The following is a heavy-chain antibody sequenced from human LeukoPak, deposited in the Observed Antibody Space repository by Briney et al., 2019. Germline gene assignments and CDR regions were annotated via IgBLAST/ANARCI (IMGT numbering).Heavy chain of an antibody. CDR3: AKRGVVIRVFLVGFHKEAYYFDS. J-gene: IGHJ4*02. D-gene: IGHD3-10*01. V-gene: IGHV3-23*01. Sequence: PGGSLRLSCAVAGITLSNYGMSWVRQAPGKGLEWVAGLSGSGGGTNYADSVQGRFTISRENPKNTLYLQMSSLRAEDTAVYFCAKRGVVIRVFLVGFHKEAYYFDSWGQGALVTVSS. CDR1: GITLSNYG. CDR2: LSGSGGGT.